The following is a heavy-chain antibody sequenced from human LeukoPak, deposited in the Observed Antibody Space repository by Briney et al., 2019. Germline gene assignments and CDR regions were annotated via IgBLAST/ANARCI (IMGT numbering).Heavy chain of an antibody. V-gene: IGHV3-21*01. CDR2: ISSSSSYI. CDR1: GFTFSDYA. J-gene: IGHJ4*02. Sequence: GGSLRLSCEVSGFTFSDYAMNWVRQAPGKGLEWVSSISSSSSYIYYADSVKGRFTISRDNAKNSLYLQMNSLRAEDTAVYYCARDESGSSSNFDYWGQGTLVTVSS. D-gene: IGHD3-10*01. CDR3: ARDESGSSSNFDY.